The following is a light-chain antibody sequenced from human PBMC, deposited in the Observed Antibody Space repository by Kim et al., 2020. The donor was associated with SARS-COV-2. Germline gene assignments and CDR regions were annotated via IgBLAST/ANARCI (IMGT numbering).Light chain of an antibody. CDR2: EDD. Sequence: GKTVTNSCTRSSGSIASNYVQWYQQRPGSSPTTVIYEDDQRPSGVPDRVSGSIDTSSNSASLTISGLKTEDEADFYCQSYDGTNWVFGGGTQLTVL. J-gene: IGLJ3*02. CDR1: SGSIASNY. V-gene: IGLV6-57*01. CDR3: QSYDGTNWV.